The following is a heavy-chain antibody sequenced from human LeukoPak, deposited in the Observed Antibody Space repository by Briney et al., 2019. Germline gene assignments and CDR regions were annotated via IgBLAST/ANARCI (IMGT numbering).Heavy chain of an antibody. Sequence: GGSLRLSCAPSAFTFSSYAMCWVRHAPGERLEWVSSISGSGGSTYYADSVKGRFTISRDNSKNTLYLQMNSLRAEDTAVYYCAKDVGGRSPNWFDPWGQGTLVTVSP. CDR2: ISGSGGST. CDR3: AKDVGGRSPNWFDP. J-gene: IGHJ5*02. V-gene: IGHV3-23*01. CDR1: AFTFSSYA. D-gene: IGHD1-26*01.